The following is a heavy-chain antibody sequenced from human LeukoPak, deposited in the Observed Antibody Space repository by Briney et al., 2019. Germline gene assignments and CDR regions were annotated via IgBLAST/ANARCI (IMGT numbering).Heavy chain of an antibody. Sequence: PGGSLRLSCAASGFTVSSNYMSWVRQAPGKGLEWVSVIYSGGSTYYADSVKGRFTISRDNSKNTLYLQKNSLRAEDTALYYCARDMSYYDSTSDYWGQGTLVTVSS. V-gene: IGHV3-66*01. CDR2: IYSGGST. CDR3: ARDMSYYDSTSDY. D-gene: IGHD3-22*01. J-gene: IGHJ4*02. CDR1: GFTVSSNY.